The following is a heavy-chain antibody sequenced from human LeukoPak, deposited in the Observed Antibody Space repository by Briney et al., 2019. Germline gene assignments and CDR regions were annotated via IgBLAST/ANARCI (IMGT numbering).Heavy chain of an antibody. Sequence: GESLRLSCAASGFTFTTYWMSWVRQAPGKGLEWVASIKPDGSEKYYLDSVKGRFTTSRDNARDSLYLQMNSLRDDDTSVYFCARDASALYWGRGTLVTVSS. J-gene: IGHJ4*02. CDR1: GFTFTTYW. V-gene: IGHV3-7*01. D-gene: IGHD6-19*01. CDR3: ARDASALY. CDR2: IKPDGSEK.